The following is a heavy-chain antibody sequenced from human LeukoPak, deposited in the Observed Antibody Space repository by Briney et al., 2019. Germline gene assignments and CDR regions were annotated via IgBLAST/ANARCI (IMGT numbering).Heavy chain of an antibody. D-gene: IGHD3-16*01. Sequence: SETLSLTCTVSGGSISGHYWTWIRQPPGKGLEWIGQIHYSGRPDYNPTLKSRVTISVDTSKNQLSLKVTSVTGADTAVYYCARFGVDYDMDVWGQGTTVTVSS. CDR1: GGSISGHY. V-gene: IGHV4-59*11. J-gene: IGHJ6*02. CDR2: IHYSGRP. CDR3: ARFGVDYDMDV.